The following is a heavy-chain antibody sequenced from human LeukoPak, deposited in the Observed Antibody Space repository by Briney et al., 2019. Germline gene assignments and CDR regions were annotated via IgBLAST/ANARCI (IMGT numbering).Heavy chain of an antibody. J-gene: IGHJ6*03. CDR1: GFTFSSHG. V-gene: IGHV3-23*01. CDR2: ISPSGDIL. Sequence: GGSLRLSCAASGFTFSSHGMNWVRQAPGKGLEWVSGISPSGDILYYADSVKGQFTISRDNTKNTLFLQMNSLRAEDTAVYYCAKHPGDFTGIVNYYYMDVWGKGTTVTVSS. D-gene: IGHD1-26*01. CDR3: AKHPGDFTGIVNYYYMDV.